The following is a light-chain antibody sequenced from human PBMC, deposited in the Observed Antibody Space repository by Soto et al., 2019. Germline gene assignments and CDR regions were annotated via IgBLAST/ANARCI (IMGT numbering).Light chain of an antibody. J-gene: IGLJ3*02. CDR1: SIDVGHPYNY. CDR2: GVS. V-gene: IGLV2-14*03. Sequence: QSALTQPASVSGSPGQSITISCTGTSIDVGHPYNYVSWYQQYPGKAPKLLILGVSNQPSGISGRFSGAKSGNTASLTISGLQPEDEADYYCMSYIASTSTHWVLGGGTKLTVL. CDR3: MSYIASTSTHWV.